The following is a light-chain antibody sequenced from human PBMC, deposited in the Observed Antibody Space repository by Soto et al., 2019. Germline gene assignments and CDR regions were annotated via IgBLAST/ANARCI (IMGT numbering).Light chain of an antibody. Sequence: DIQMTQSPSSLTASVGDSVTITCQASQDITNYLNWYQHKPGKAPKLLIYDASNLEPGVPSRFSGSGSGTDFTLTISSLQPEDFATYYCQQSYNTPLTFGPGTKVDIK. V-gene: IGKV1-39*01. CDR2: DAS. CDR1: QDITNY. CDR3: QQSYNTPLT. J-gene: IGKJ3*01.